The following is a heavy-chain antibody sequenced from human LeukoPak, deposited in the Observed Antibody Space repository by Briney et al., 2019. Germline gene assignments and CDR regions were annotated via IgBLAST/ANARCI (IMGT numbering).Heavy chain of an antibody. D-gene: IGHD2-15*01. J-gene: IGHJ4*02. V-gene: IGHV3-11*06. Sequence: GGSLTLSCAASGFTFSDDYMTWIRQVPGKGLESIAYIGGSGSDTNYADSVRGRFTISRDNARSSLFLQMNSLTAEDSAVYFCVRHTRTAAFWGQGALVTVSS. CDR1: GFTFSDDY. CDR3: VRHTRTAAF. CDR2: IGGSGSDT.